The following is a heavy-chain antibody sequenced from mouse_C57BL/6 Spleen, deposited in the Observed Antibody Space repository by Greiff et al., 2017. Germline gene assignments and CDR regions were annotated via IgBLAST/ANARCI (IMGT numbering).Heavy chain of an antibody. V-gene: IGHV1-81*01. CDR2: IYPRSGNT. Sequence: QVQLQQSGAELARPGASVKLSCKASGYTFTSYGISWVKQRTGQGLEWIGEIYPRSGNTYYNEKFKGKATLTADKSSSTADMELRSLTSEDSAVYFYARGYYYSNYGLYYFDYWGQGTTLTVSS. CDR3: ARGYYYSNYGLYYFDY. J-gene: IGHJ2*01. D-gene: IGHD2-5*01. CDR1: GYTFTSYG.